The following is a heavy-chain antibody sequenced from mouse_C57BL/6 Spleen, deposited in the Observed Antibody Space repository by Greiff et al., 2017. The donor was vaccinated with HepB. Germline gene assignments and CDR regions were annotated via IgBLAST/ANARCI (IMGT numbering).Heavy chain of an antibody. J-gene: IGHJ2*01. CDR2: ISYDGSN. CDR1: GYSITSGYY. V-gene: IGHV3-6*01. Sequence: VQLKESGPGLVKPSQSLSLTCSVTGYSITSGYYWNWIRQFPGNKLEWMGYISYDGSNNYNPSLKNRISITRDTSKNQFFLKLNSVTTEDTATYYCARDRNYGSENDDWGQGTTLTVAS. D-gene: IGHD1-1*01. CDR3: ARDRNYGSENDD.